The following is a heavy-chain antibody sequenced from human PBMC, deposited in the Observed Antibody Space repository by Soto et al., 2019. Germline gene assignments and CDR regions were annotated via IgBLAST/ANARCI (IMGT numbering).Heavy chain of an antibody. Sequence: QVQLVESGGGVVQPGKSLRLSCAASGFTFSYYGLHWVRHAPGKGLEWVAGISYDGSNRYYGDSVKGRFSISRDNPNNTLYLQMNSLRDEGTAVYYCAKGGIIPTSSVDYWGQGTLVTVSS. CDR2: ISYDGSNR. CDR3: AKGGIIPTSSVDY. CDR1: GFTFSYYG. J-gene: IGHJ4*02. D-gene: IGHD2-2*01. V-gene: IGHV3-30*05.